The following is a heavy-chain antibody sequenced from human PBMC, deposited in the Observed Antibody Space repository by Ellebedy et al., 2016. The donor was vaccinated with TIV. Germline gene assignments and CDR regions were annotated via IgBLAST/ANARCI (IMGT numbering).Heavy chain of an antibody. CDR1: GFTVSYTY. V-gene: IGHV3-53*01. CDR2: IHTGGDT. D-gene: IGHD1-20*01. Sequence: GESLKISCAASGFTVSYTYTSWVRQAPGKGLEWVSVIHTGGDTYYADSVKGRFTISRDSSKNTLYLQMNSLRAEDTAVYYCARRITGTYGDDALDIWGQGTMVTVSS. CDR3: ARRITGTYGDDALDI. J-gene: IGHJ3*02.